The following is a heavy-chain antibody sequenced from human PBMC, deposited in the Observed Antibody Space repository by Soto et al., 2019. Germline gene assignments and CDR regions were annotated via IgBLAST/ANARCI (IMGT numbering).Heavy chain of an antibody. J-gene: IGHJ4*02. V-gene: IGHV3-33*01. D-gene: IGHD5-12*01. CDR1: GFTFSSYG. CDR3: ATFINHGWLRSHFDY. CDR2: IWSDGSNK. Sequence: HPGGSLRLSCAASGFTFSSYGMHWVRQAPGKGLEWVAVIWSDGSNKYYADSVKGRFTISRDNAKNSLYLQMNSLRDEDTAVSYCATFINHGWLRSHFDYWGQGTLVTVSS.